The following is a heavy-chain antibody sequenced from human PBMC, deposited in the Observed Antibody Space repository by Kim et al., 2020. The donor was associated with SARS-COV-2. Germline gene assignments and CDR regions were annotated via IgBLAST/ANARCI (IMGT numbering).Heavy chain of an antibody. J-gene: IGHJ4*02. D-gene: IGHD3-10*01. V-gene: IGHV1-24*01. Sequence: ASVKVSCKVSGYTLTELSMHWVRQAPGKGLEWMGGFDPEDGETIYAQKFQGRVTMTEDTSTDTAYMELSSLRSEDTAVYYCATGLALWFGEYNDYWGQGTLVTVSS. CDR3: ATGLALWFGEYNDY. CDR1: GYTLTELS. CDR2: FDPEDGET.